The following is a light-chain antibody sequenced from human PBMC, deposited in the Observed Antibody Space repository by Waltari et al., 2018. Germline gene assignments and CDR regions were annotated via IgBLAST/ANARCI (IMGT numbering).Light chain of an antibody. CDR2: KVS. Sequence: DVVMTQSPLSLPVTVGQPASISCRPSQSLVHSDGNNYLSWFHQRPGQSPGRLIFKVSHRDSGVPERFSGSGSGTDFTLKISRVEAEDVGVYYCMQATHWPWTFGQGTKVEIK. CDR3: MQATHWPWT. CDR1: QSLVHSDGNNY. V-gene: IGKV2-30*02. J-gene: IGKJ1*01.